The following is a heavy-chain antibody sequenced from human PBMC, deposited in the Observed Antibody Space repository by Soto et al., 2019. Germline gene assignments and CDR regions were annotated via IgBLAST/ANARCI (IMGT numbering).Heavy chain of an antibody. CDR2: IYTAGGT. J-gene: IGHJ5*02. V-gene: IGHV3-53*01. Sequence: GGSLRLSCAASGFTVSNTYMTWVRQPPGKGLECVSVIYTAGGTNYADSVKGRFIISRDNSKSTLYLQMNSLRAEDTAVYYCARALPVAKGGFDPWGQGTLVTVSS. CDR3: ARALPVAKGGFDP. D-gene: IGHD2-2*01. CDR1: GFTVSNTY.